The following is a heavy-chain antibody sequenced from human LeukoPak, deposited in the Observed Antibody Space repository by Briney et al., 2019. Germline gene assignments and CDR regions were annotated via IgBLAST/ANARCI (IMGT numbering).Heavy chain of an antibody. CDR3: AKGSSSTSGPRYYFDY. CDR1: GFTFSSYA. J-gene: IGHJ4*02. CDR2: ISGSGGST. V-gene: IGHV3-23*01. D-gene: IGHD6-13*01. Sequence: GGSLRLSCAASGFTFSSYAMSWVRQAPGKGLEWVSAISGSGGSTYYADSVKGRFTISRDNSKNTLYLQMNSLRAEDTAVYYCAKGSSSTSGPRYYFDYWGQGTLVTVSS.